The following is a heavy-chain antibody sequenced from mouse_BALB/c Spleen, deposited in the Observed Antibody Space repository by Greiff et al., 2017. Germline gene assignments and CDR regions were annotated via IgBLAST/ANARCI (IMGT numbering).Heavy chain of an antibody. V-gene: IGHV2-9*02. CDR1: GFSLTSYG. J-gene: IGHJ3*01. Sequence: VKLEESGPGLVAPSQSLSITCTVSGFSLTSYGVHWVRQPPGKGLEWLGVIWAGGSTNYNSALMSRLSISKDNSKSQVFLKMSSLQTDDTAMYYCARDKGYYGYDVGAYWGQGTLVTVSA. CDR2: IWAGGST. D-gene: IGHD2-2*01. CDR3: ARDKGYYGYDVGAY.